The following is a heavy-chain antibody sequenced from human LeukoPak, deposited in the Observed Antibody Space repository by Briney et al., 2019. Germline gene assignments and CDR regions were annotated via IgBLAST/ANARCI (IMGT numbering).Heavy chain of an antibody. J-gene: IGHJ4*02. CDR2: ISSSSSYI. V-gene: IGHV3-21*01. CDR3: ARVHALERHFDY. D-gene: IGHD1-1*01. CDR1: GFTFSSYS. Sequence: GGSLRLSCAASGFTFSSYSMNWVRQAPGKGLEWVSSISSSSSYIYYADSVKGRFTISRDNAKNSLYLQMNSLRAEDTAVCYCARVHALERHFDYWGQGTLVTVSS.